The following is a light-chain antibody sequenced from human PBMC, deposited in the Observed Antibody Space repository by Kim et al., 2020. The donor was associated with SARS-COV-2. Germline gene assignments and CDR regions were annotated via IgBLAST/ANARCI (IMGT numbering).Light chain of an antibody. V-gene: IGKV2-28*01. CDR1: QRLLHSNGYNY. CDR2: LGS. CDR3: MQALQTPYS. Sequence: EPASISSRSSQRLLHSNGYNYLDWYLKKQGQSRQHLIYLGSNRASGVPDRFSGSGSSTDFTLKISRVEAEDVGVYYCMQALQTPYSFGQGTKLEI. J-gene: IGKJ2*03.